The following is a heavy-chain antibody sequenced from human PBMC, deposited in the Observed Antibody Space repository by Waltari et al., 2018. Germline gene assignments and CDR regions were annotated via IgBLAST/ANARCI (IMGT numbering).Heavy chain of an antibody. D-gene: IGHD5-12*01. J-gene: IGHJ4*02. CDR3: ARDGIGDGYNDHY. CDR2: IIPILGIA. V-gene: IGHV1-69*10. Sequence: QVQLVQSGAEVKKPGSSVKVSCKASGGTFSSYALSWVRQAPGQGLEWMGGIIPILGIANYAQKFQGRVTITADKSTSTAYMELSSLRSEDTAVYYCARDGIGDGYNDHYWGQGTLVTVSS. CDR1: GGTFSSYA.